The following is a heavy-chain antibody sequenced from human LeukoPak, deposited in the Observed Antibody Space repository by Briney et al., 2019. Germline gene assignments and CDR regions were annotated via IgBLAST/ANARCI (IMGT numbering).Heavy chain of an antibody. J-gene: IGHJ4*02. Sequence: ETLSLTCTVSGSSISSSSYYWGWIRQPPGKGLEWVSVIYSGGSTYDADSVRGRFTISRDNSKNTLYLQMNSLRAEDTAVYYCARTSIQIRQWLVDYFFDYWGRGTLVTVSS. V-gene: IGHV3-53*01. CDR1: GSSISSSSYY. CDR2: IYSGGST. CDR3: ARTSIQIRQWLVDYFFDY. D-gene: IGHD6-19*01.